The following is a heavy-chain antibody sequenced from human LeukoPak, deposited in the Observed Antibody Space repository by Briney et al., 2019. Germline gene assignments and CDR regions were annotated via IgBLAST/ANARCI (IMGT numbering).Heavy chain of an antibody. CDR3: ARWSWSYYFDY. J-gene: IGHJ4*01. D-gene: IGHD1-26*01. Sequence: SETLSLTCAVYGGSFSGHYWTWIRQPPGKGLEWIGEINHRGSTNYNASLKSRVTMSVDTSKNQFSLKLSSVTAADTAVYYCARWSWSYYFDYWGQEPWSPSPQ. V-gene: IGHV4-34*01. CDR2: INHRGST. CDR1: GGSFSGHY.